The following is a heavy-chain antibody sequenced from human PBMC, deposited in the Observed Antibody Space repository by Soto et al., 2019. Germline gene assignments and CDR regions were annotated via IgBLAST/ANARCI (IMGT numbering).Heavy chain of an antibody. CDR3: AREIGEAVISAYFDY. V-gene: IGHV3-33*01. Sequence: GGSLRLSCAASGFTFSSYGMHWVRQAPGKGLEWVAVIWYDGSNKYYADSVKGRFTISRDNSKNTLYLQMNSLRAEDTAVYYCAREIGEAVISAYFDYWGQGTLVTVSS. CDR1: GFTFSSYG. D-gene: IGHD3-22*01. CDR2: IWYDGSNK. J-gene: IGHJ4*02.